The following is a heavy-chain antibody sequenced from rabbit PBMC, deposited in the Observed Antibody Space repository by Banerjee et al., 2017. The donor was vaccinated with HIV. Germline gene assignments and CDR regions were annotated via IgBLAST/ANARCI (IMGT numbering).Heavy chain of an antibody. Sequence: QEQLEESGGDLVKPGASLTLTCTASGFSFSSRYYMCWVRQAPGKGLEWIACIAAAGSGSTDYASWAKGRFTISKTSWTTVTLQMTSLTAADTATYFCARDLAGVIGWNFNLWGQGPLVTVS. CDR2: IAAAGSGST. J-gene: IGHJ4*01. V-gene: IGHV1S45*01. CDR1: GFSFSSRYY. CDR3: ARDLAGVIGWNFNL. D-gene: IGHD4-1*01.